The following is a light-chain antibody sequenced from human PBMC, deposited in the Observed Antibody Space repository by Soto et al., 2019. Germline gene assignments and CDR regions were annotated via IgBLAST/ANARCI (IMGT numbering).Light chain of an antibody. Sequence: DTGAITLRASQSFSSGLAWYQQKPGRAPKLLIYESSSLESGVPSRFSGSGSGTKFRLTISTMQPDDFATYYCQQYDSYSVAFGQGTRLEIK. J-gene: IGKJ5*01. CDR3: QQYDSYSVA. CDR2: ESS. V-gene: IGKV1-5*03. CDR1: QSFSSG.